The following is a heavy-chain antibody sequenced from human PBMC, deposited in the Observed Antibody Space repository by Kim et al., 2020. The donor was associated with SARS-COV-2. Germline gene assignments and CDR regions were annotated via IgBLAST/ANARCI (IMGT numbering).Heavy chain of an antibody. CDR2: ISGSGGST. Sequence: GGSLRLSCAASGFTFSSYAMSWVRQAPGKGLEWVSAISGSGGSTYYADSVKGRFTISRDNSKNKLYLQMNSLRAEDTAVYYCAKAFLWFGDLTPDYWGQGTLVTVSS. CDR1: GFTFSSYA. D-gene: IGHD3-10*01. J-gene: IGHJ4*02. CDR3: AKAFLWFGDLTPDY. V-gene: IGHV3-23*01.